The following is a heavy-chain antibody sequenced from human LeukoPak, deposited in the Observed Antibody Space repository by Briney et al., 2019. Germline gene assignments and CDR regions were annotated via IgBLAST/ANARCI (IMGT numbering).Heavy chain of an antibody. V-gene: IGHV4-39*02. CDR1: GGSISSSSYY. J-gene: IGHJ4*02. Sequence: SETLSLTCTVSGGSISSSSYYWGWIRQPPGKGLEWIGSIYYSGSTYYNPSLKSRVTISVDTSKNQFSLKLSSVTAADTAVYYCARERNQYYYDSSGYAFDYWGQGTLVTVSS. CDR3: ARERNQYYYDSSGYAFDY. CDR2: IYYSGST. D-gene: IGHD3-22*01.